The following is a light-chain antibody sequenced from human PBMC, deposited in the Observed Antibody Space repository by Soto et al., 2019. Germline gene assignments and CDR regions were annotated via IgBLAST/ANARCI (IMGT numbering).Light chain of an antibody. V-gene: IGLV3-1*01. J-gene: IGLJ2*01. Sequence: SYELTQPPSVSVSPGQTASITCSGDKLGNKYACWYRQKPGQSPVVVIYEDDKRPSGIPERFSGSNSGNTATLTISGTQAMDEADYYCQAWDCSTVTFGGGTKLTVL. CDR3: QAWDCSTVT. CDR2: EDD. CDR1: KLGNKY.